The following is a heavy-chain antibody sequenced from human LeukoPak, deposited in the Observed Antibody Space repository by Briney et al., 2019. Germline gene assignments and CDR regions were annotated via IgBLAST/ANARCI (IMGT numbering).Heavy chain of an antibody. CDR1: GTSISSSGYF. V-gene: IGHV4-39*01. CDR2: IHYGGST. D-gene: IGHD3-10*01. CDR3: AALASSSGWFDP. J-gene: IGHJ5*02. Sequence: SETLSLTCSVSGTSISSSGYFWGWIRQPPGKGLQWIGSIHYGGSTFYNPSLKSRVTISQDTSKDQFSLKLTSVTAADTAVHYCAALASSSGWFDPWGRGILVTVSS.